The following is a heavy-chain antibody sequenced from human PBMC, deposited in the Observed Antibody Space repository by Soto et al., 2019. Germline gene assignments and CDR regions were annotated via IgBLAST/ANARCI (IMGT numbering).Heavy chain of an antibody. CDR2: RYYSGNT. CDR1: GVSITSGSSY. D-gene: IGHD3-22*01. CDR3: ARGGYDTSGQTFIGWGSDC. V-gene: IGHV4-30-4*01. Sequence: HVQLQESGPGPVTPSQTLSLSCTVSGVSITSGSSYWTWVRQSPGKGLDWIGYRYYSGNTYYNPSLNGRATISVDTSNKQFSLTLTSVTAADTAVSYCARGGYDTSGQTFIGWGSDCWGQGTLVTVSS. J-gene: IGHJ4*02.